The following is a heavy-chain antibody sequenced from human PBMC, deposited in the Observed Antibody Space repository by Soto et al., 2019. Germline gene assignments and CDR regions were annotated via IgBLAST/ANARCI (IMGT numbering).Heavy chain of an antibody. CDR1: GVSFRSYT. CDR2: IIHLFGTV. V-gene: IGHV1-69*13. J-gene: IGHJ6*02. CDR3: TRDRGGNRLYYAMAV. Sequence: SVKVSGNASGVSFRSYTTSWVRQAPGQGLEWVGGIIHLFGTVKYAQKLRDRVTITVDESTSTAYMEMTTLRSEDTAVYYCTRDRGGNRLYYAMAVWGQGTTVTVS.